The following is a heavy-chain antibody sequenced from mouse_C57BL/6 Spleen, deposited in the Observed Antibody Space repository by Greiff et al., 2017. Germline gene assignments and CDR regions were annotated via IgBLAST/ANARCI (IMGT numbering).Heavy chain of an antibody. CDR1: GYSFTGYY. CDR2: INPSTGGT. Sequence: DVQLQESGPELVKPGASVKISCKASGYSFTGYYMNWVKQSPEKSLEWIGEINPSTGGTTYNQKFKAKATLTVDKSSSTAYMQLKSLTSEDSAVYYCARPTAQVAWFAYWGQGTLVTVSA. J-gene: IGHJ3*01. CDR3: ARPTAQVAWFAY. D-gene: IGHD3-2*02. V-gene: IGHV1-42*01.